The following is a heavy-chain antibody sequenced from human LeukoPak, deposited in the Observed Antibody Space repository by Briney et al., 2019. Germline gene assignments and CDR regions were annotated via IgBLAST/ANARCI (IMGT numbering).Heavy chain of an antibody. D-gene: IGHD2-2*01. CDR2: ISSSSSYI. J-gene: IGHJ4*02. CDR3: AKVCCSSTSCRFDY. V-gene: IGHV3-21*04. Sequence: GGSLRLSCAASGFTFSNYSMNWVRQAPGKGLEWVSSISSSSSYIYYADSVKGRFTISRDNAKNSLYLQMNSLRAEDTAVYYCAKVCCSSTSCRFDYWGQGTLVTVPS. CDR1: GFTFSNYS.